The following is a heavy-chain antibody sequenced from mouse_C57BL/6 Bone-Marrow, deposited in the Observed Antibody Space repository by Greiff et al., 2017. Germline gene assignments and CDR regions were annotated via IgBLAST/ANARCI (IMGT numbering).Heavy chain of an antibody. CDR2: IYPGSGNT. V-gene: IGHV1-76*01. J-gene: IGHJ4*01. D-gene: IGHD2-5*01. Sequence: QVQLQQSGAELVRPGASVKLSCKASGYTFTDYCINWVKQRPGQGLEWIARIYPGSGNTYYNEKFKGKATLTADKSSSTAYMQLSSLTSEDSAVYVCARWAYSNFYYAMDYWGQGTSVTVSS. CDR1: GYTFTDYC. CDR3: ARWAYSNFYYAMDY.